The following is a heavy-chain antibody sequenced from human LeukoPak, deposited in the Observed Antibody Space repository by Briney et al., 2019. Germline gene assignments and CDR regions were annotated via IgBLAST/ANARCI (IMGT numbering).Heavy chain of an antibody. V-gene: IGHV4-59*08. CDR3: ARHVEHAAYFHH. Sequence: SETLSLTCTVAGVSISDFHWSWLRQSPEKGLEWIGWITNSGDANYNPSLERRLAMSAETTKRQLSLRVTSVTDADTAVYYCARHVEHAAYFHHWGQGILVTVSS. CDR1: GVSISDFH. CDR2: ITNSGDA. J-gene: IGHJ4*02. D-gene: IGHD1/OR15-1a*01.